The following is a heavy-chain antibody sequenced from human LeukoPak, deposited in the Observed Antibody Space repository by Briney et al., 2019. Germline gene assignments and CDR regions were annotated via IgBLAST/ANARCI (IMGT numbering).Heavy chain of an antibody. CDR3: ARGFIPTLIAAAGFDY. CDR2: ISYDGSNK. V-gene: IGHV3-30*03. CDR1: GFTFSNYG. J-gene: IGHJ4*02. Sequence: GRSLRLSCAASGFTFSNYGMHWARQAPGRGLEWVAVISYDGSNKYYADSVKGRFTISRDDSKNTLYVQMNSLRAEDTAVYYCARGFIPTLIAAAGFDYWGQGTLVTVSS. D-gene: IGHD6-13*01.